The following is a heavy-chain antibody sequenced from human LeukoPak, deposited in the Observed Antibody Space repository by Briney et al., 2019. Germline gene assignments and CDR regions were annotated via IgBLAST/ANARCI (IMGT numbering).Heavy chain of an antibody. CDR3: ASPSGTYVDTAMADAFDI. CDR1: GGSISSGGYY. CDR2: IYYSGST. V-gene: IGHV4-31*03. Sequence: SETLSLTCTVSGGSISSGGYYWSWLRQHPGKGLEWIGYIYYSGSTYYNPSLKSRVTISVDTSKNQFSLKLSSVTAADTAVYYCASPSGTYVDTAMADAFDIWGQGTMVTVSS. J-gene: IGHJ3*02. D-gene: IGHD5-18*01.